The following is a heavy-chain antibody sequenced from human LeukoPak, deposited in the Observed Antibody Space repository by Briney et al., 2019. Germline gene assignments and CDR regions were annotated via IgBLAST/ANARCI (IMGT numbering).Heavy chain of an antibody. D-gene: IGHD6-13*01. V-gene: IGHV3-30*02. Sequence: SGGSLRLSCAASGFTFNNYGMHWVRQAPGKGLEWVAFIRYDGINKYYADSVKGRFTISRDNSKNTLYLQMNSLRAEDTAVYYCARARTLIAAAEYYFDYWGQGTLVTVSS. CDR3: ARARTLIAAAEYYFDY. CDR2: IRYDGINK. J-gene: IGHJ4*02. CDR1: GFTFNNYG.